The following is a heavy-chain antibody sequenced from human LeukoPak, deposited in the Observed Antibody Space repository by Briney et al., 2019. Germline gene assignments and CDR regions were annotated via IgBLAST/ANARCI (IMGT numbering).Heavy chain of an antibody. CDR3: ARHDYGGNSGDY. CDR1: GFTFSRYA. CDR2: IGTSSSTI. J-gene: IGHJ4*02. Sequence: GGSLRLSCAASGFTFSRYAMNRVRQAPGKGLEWVSYIGTSSSTIYYADSVKGRFTISRDNAKNSLYLQMNSLRDGDTAVYYCARHDYGGNSGDYWGQGTLVTVSS. V-gene: IGHV3-48*02. D-gene: IGHD4-23*01.